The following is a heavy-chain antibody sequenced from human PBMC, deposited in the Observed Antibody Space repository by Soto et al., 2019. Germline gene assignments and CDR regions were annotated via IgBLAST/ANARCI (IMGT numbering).Heavy chain of an antibody. CDR3: ARDRTDSGYYTNWLDP. V-gene: IGHV1-69*06. CDR2: IIPIFGTT. D-gene: IGHD3-22*01. Sequence: SVKVSCKASGGTFGSDAISWVRQAPGQGLEWVGRIIPIFGTTNYAQNLQGRVTISADKSTLTSYMELHSLTSDDTALYYCARDRTDSGYYTNWLDPWGQGTQVTVSS. J-gene: IGHJ5*02. CDR1: GGTFGSDA.